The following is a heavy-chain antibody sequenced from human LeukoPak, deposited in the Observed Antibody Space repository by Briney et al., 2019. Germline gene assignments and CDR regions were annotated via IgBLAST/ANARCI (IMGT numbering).Heavy chain of an antibody. Sequence: ASVKVSCKASGYTFTSYGINWVRQAPGQGLEWMGWISAYNGNTNYAQKLQGRVTMTTDTSTSTAYMELRSLRSDDTAVYYCARVLDIVVVPAAIFDYWGQGTLVTVSS. D-gene: IGHD2-2*02. CDR3: ARVLDIVVVPAAIFDY. V-gene: IGHV1-18*01. CDR2: ISAYNGNT. CDR1: GYTFTSYG. J-gene: IGHJ4*02.